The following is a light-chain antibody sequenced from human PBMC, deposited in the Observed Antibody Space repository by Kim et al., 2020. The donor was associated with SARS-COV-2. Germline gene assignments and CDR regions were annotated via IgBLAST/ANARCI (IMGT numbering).Light chain of an antibody. Sequence: ALGQTVRITCQGDSLRSYYATWYQQKPGQAPKVVIYGKDNRPSGVPDRFSGSSSGNTASLTITGAQAEDEADYYCNSRDSSGNHVVFGGGTQLTVL. CDR3: NSRDSSGNHVV. CDR2: GKD. J-gene: IGLJ2*01. CDR1: SLRSYY. V-gene: IGLV3-19*01.